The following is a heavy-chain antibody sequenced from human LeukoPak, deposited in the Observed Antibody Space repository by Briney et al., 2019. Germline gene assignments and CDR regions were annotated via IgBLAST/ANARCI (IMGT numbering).Heavy chain of an antibody. CDR2: ISYDGSNK. CDR1: GFTFSNYD. D-gene: IGHD1-26*01. J-gene: IGHJ4*02. V-gene: IGHV3-30*18. Sequence: PGGSLRLSCAASGFTFSNYDIHWVRQAPGKGLEWVALISYDGSNKYYADSVKGRFTLSRDNSKNTLYVQMNSLRPEDTGVYYCAKEKENSGSYYRVLRGGKPEGLDYWGQGTLVTVSS. CDR3: AKEKENSGSYYRVLRGGKPEGLDY.